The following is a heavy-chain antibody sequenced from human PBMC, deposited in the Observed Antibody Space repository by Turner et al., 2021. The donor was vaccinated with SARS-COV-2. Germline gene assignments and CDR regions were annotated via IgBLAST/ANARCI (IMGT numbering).Heavy chain of an antibody. CDR2: IWYDGSNK. D-gene: IGHD2-2*02. J-gene: IGHJ6*02. Sequence: QVQLVESGGGVVQPGRSLRPSCAASGFTFSSYGMHRVRQAPGKGLEWVAVIWYDGSNKDYADSVKGRFTISRDNSKNTLYLQMNSLRAEDTAVYNCAMGGYCSSTSCYTDYYYYGMDVWGQGTTVTVSS. CDR1: GFTFSSYG. V-gene: IGHV3-33*01. CDR3: AMGGYCSSTSCYTDYYYYGMDV.